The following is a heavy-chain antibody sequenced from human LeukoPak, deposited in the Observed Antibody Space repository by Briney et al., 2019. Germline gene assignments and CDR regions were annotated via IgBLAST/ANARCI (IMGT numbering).Heavy chain of an antibody. D-gene: IGHD2/OR15-2a*01. CDR2: INSDGSNI. CDR1: GYSFSNYW. J-gene: IGHJ3*02. CDR3: ARGFWADAFDI. Sequence: GGSLRLPCAASGYSFSNYWMSWVRQAPGKGLVWVSRINSDGSNINYADSVKGRFTISRDNAKNTLYLQMNSLRAEDTAVYYCARGFWADAFDIWGQGTMVTVSS. V-gene: IGHV3-74*01.